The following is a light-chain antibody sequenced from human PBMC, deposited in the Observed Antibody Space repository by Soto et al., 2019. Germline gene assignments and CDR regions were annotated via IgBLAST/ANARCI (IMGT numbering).Light chain of an antibody. CDR3: QQYDTRPTMT. J-gene: IGKJ5*01. CDR2: AAS. V-gene: IGKV1-33*01. CDR1: QDIDNY. Sequence: IQLTQSPSSLSASVGESVTITCRASQDIDNYLNWYQHRPGEAPKLLIYAASYLETGVPARFSGSGSGTDFSFTITRLQPEDSATYYCQQYDTRPTMTFGQGTRLEIK.